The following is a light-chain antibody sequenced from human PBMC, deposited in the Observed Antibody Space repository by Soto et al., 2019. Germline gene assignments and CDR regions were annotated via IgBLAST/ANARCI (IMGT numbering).Light chain of an antibody. CDR3: NSYTSSSTYV. CDR2: DVS. CDR1: SGDVGGYNY. Sequence: QSALTQPVSVSGSPGQSITISCTGTSGDVGGYNYVSWYQQHPGKAPKLMIYDVSNRPSGVSNRFSGSKSGNTASLTISGLQAEDEADYYCNSYTSSSTYVFGTGTKRTVL. V-gene: IGLV2-14*03. J-gene: IGLJ1*01.